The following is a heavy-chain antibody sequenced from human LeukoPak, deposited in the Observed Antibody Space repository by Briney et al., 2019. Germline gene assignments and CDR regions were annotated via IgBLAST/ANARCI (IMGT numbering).Heavy chain of an antibody. J-gene: IGHJ4*02. CDR3: AKDVNPLLDRYYYGSGSYYAYFDY. CDR2: ISGSGGGT. V-gene: IGHV3-23*01. Sequence: PGGSLRLSCAASGFTFSGYGMSWVRQAPGKGLEWVSAISGSGGGTYYADSVKGRFTISRDNSKNTLYLQMNSLRAEDTAVYYCAKDVNPLLDRYYYGSGSYYAYFDYWGQGTLVTVSS. CDR1: GFTFSGYG. D-gene: IGHD3-10*01.